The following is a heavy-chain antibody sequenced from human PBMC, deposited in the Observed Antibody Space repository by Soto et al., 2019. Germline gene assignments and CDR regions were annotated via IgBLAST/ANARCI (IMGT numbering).Heavy chain of an antibody. V-gene: IGHV1-2*02. CDR1: GYTFTGYY. D-gene: IGHD6-13*01. CDR3: ARLGSSAEYYYGMDV. J-gene: IGHJ6*02. CDR2: INPNSGGT. Sequence: ASVKVSCKASGYTFTGYYMHWVRQAPGQGLEWMGWINPNSGGTNYAQKFQGRVTMTRDTSISTAYLQWSSLKASDTAMYYCARLGSSAEYYYGMDVWGQGTTVTVSS.